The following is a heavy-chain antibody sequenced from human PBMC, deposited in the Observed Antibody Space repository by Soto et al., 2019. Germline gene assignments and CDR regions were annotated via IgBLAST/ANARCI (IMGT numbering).Heavy chain of an antibody. CDR1: GYTFTSYG. CDR3: ARGGPLLRFLEWPDEDPDYYYYGMDV. CDR2: ISAYNGNT. V-gene: IGHV1-18*01. J-gene: IGHJ6*02. D-gene: IGHD3-3*01. Sequence: QVQLVQSGAEVKKPGASVKVSCKASGYTFTSYGISWVRQAPGQGLEWMGWISAYNGNTNYAQKLQSRVTMTTDTSTSTVYMELRSLRSDDTAVYYCARGGPLLRFLEWPDEDPDYYYYGMDVWGQGTTVTVSS.